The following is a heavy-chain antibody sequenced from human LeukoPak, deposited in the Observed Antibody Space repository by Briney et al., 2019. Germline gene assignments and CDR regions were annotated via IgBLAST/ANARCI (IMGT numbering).Heavy chain of an antibody. CDR3: ARDKGPGHRRGRYYYYMDV. V-gene: IGHV1-69*13. J-gene: IGHJ6*03. CDR2: IVPIFGLA. CDR1: GGTFNRYA. Sequence: SVKVSCKASGGTFNRYAISWVRQAPGQGLEWMGGIVPIFGLANYAQKFQGRVTITADESTSTAYMELTSLRSEDTAVYYCARDKGPGHRRGRYYYYMDVWGRGTTVTVSS.